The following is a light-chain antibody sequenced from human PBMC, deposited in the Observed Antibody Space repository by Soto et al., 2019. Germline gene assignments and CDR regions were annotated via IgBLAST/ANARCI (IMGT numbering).Light chain of an antibody. CDR3: QQYNAYPYT. CDR1: QSIRSW. J-gene: IGKJ2*01. CDR2: KAS. V-gene: IGKV1-5*03. Sequence: DIQMTQSPSTLSASVGDRVTITCRASQSIRSWLAWYQQKSGRAPKLLIYKASSLQGGVPSRFSGSGSGTEFILTSSSLQADYFATYHCQQYNAYPYTFGQGTKLEIK.